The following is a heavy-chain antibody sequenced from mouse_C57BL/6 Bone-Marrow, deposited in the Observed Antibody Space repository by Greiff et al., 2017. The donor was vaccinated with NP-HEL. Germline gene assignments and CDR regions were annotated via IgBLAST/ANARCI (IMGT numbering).Heavy chain of an antibody. D-gene: IGHD3-3*01. V-gene: IGHV1-50*01. CDR3: ARQGQFYWYFDV. Sequence: QVQLQQPGAELVKPGASVKLSCKASGYTFTSYWMQWVKQRPGQGLEWIGEIDPSDSYTNYNQKFKGKATLTVDTSSSTAYMPLSSLTSEDSAVYYCARQGQFYWYFDVWGTGTTVTVSS. CDR2: IDPSDSYT. CDR1: GYTFTSYW. J-gene: IGHJ1*03.